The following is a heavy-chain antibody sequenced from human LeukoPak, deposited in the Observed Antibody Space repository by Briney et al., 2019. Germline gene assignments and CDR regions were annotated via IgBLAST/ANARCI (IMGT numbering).Heavy chain of an antibody. Sequence: ASVKVSCKASGYTFTSYAMHGVRQAPGQRLEWMGWINAGNGNTKYSQEFQGRVTITRDTSASTAYMELSSLRSEDMAVYYCARGYCSSTSCTTYDAFDIWGQGTMVTVSS. CDR3: ARGYCSSTSCTTYDAFDI. V-gene: IGHV1-3*03. CDR2: INAGNGNT. CDR1: GYTFTSYA. D-gene: IGHD2-2*01. J-gene: IGHJ3*02.